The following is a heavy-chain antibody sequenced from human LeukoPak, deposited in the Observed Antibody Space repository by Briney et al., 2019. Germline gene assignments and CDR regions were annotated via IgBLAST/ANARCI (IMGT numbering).Heavy chain of an antibody. CDR3: VRDQEHSFPY. CDR1: VCSFSKHW. V-gene: IGHV3-7*01. Sequence: GGSLRLSCAASVCSFSKHWMRWGRQAPGKGLEWVAKIKEDGREKYYVDSVKGRFTISRDNAENSLYVQMNCLRAEDTAVYFCVRDQEHSFPYWGQGTLVSVSS. J-gene: IGHJ4*02. CDR2: IKEDGREK. D-gene: IGHD1/OR15-1a*01.